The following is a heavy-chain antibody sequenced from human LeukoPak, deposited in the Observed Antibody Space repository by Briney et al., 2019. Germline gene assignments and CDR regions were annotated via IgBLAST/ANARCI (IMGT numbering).Heavy chain of an antibody. CDR1: GYSISSGIYY. Sequence: PSGTLSLTCAVSGYSISSGIYYWGWIRQPPGKGLEWIGSVFYGGSTYYNSSLKSRVTISVDTSKNQFSLRLSFLTAADTAMYYCAAGFDYWGQGTLVTVSS. V-gene: IGHV4-39*01. CDR2: VFYGGST. CDR3: AAGFDY. J-gene: IGHJ4*02.